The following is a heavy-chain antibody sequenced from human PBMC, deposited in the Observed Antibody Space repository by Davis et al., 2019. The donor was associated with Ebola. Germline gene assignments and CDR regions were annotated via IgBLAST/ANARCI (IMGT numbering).Heavy chain of an antibody. CDR2: ITRINEGGST. J-gene: IGHJ4*02. D-gene: IGHD2-15*01. V-gene: IGHV3-15*07. CDR3: TTDIVIVVADRGSYDS. CDR1: NLTLSYVW. Sequence: GASLKTSCAPPNLTLSYVWMNWVRPAPGKGLEWVGRITRINEGGSTDYAAPVKGRFTISSDESKNTLYLQMNSLKTEDTAVYYCTTDIVIVVADRGSYDSWGQGTLVTVSS.